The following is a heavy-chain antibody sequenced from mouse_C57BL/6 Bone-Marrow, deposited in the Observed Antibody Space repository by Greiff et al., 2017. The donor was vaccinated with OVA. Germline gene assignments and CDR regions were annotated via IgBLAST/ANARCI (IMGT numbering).Heavy chain of an antibody. D-gene: IGHD1-1*02. CDR3: ARLGTYYYAMDY. J-gene: IGHJ3*01. CDR1: GYTFTSYW. CDR2: IHPNSGST. Sequence: QVQLQQPGAELVKPGASVKLSCKASGYTFTSYWMHWVKQRPGQGLEWIGMIHPNSGSTNYNEKFKSKATLTVDKSSSTAYMQLSSLTSEDSAVYYCARLGTYYYAMDYWGQGTLVTVSA. V-gene: IGHV1-64*01.